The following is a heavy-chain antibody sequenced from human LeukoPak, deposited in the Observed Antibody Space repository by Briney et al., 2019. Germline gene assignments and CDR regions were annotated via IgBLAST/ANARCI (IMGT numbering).Heavy chain of an antibody. Sequence: PGGSLRLSCAASGFTFSSYSMNWVRQAPGKGLDWVSSISSSSSYIYYADSVKGRFTISRDNAKNSLYLQMNSLRAEDTAVYYCARDLSGIAGYTYGRGIDYWGQGTLVTVSS. V-gene: IGHV3-21*01. D-gene: IGHD5-18*01. J-gene: IGHJ4*02. CDR1: GFTFSSYS. CDR2: ISSSSSYI. CDR3: ARDLSGIAGYTYGRGIDY.